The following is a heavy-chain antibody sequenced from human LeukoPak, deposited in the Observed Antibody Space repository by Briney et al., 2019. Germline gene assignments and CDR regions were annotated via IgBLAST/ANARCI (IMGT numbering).Heavy chain of an antibody. CDR1: GYTFTGYY. CDR2: INPNSGGT. CDR3: ARETRIAVAGNTWFDP. V-gene: IGHV1-2*02. D-gene: IGHD6-19*01. J-gene: IGHJ5*02. Sequence: ASVKVSCKASGYTFTGYYMHWVRQAPGQGLEWMGWINPNSGGTNYAQKFQGRVTMTRDTSISTAYMELSRLRSDDTAVYYCARETRIAVAGNTWFDPWGQGTLVTVSS.